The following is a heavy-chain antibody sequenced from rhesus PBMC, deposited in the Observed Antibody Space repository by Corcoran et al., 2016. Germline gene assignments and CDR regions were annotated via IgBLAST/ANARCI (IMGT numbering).Heavy chain of an antibody. D-gene: IGHD6-25*01. CDR2: IHGRTWVH. CDR3: AGSSTSAAGTGIAC. Sequence: QVQLQESGPALVRPSDTLSLTCAFSGGPIAGSSGGSWVRQSPGGGWEWVGGIHGRTWVHTYNPSLESRVSVSMDRSKTQFSLKLCAGPVADTDVYLCAGSSTSAAGTGIACWGQGVLVTVSS. V-gene: IGHV4-93*02. CDR1: GGPIAGSSG. J-gene: IGHJ4*01.